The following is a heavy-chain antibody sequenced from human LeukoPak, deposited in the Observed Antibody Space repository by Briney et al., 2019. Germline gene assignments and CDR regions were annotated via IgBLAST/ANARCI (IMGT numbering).Heavy chain of an antibody. Sequence: SETLSPTCAVYGGSFSGYYWSWIRQPPGKRLEWIGEINHSGSTNYNPSLKSRVTISVDTSKNQFSLKLSSVTAADTAVYYCARAPIVVVTASPYYFDYWGQGTLVTVSS. D-gene: IGHD2-21*02. J-gene: IGHJ4*02. CDR2: INHSGST. V-gene: IGHV4-34*01. CDR1: GGSFSGYY. CDR3: ARAPIVVVTASPYYFDY.